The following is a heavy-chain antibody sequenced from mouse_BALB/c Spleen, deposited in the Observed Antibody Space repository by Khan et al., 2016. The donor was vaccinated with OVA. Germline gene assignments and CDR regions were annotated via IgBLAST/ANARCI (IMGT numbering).Heavy chain of an antibody. Sequence: QIQLVQSGPELKKPGETVKISCKASGYTFTNYGLNWVKQAPGKGLKWMGWINTYTGEPTYADGFKGRFAFSLETSASNVYLQINNLKNEDTATYFCARRPYFSYVMVYWGQGTSVTVSS. CDR2: INTYTGEP. D-gene: IGHD2-10*01. CDR3: ARRPYFSYVMVY. CDR1: GYTFTNYG. J-gene: IGHJ4*01. V-gene: IGHV9-3-1*01.